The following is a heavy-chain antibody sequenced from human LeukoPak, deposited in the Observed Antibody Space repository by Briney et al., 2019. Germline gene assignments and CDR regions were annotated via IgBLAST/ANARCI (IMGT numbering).Heavy chain of an antibody. V-gene: IGHV3-11*01. CDR3: ARQYAGRYYYDKYAFDI. D-gene: IGHD3-22*01. J-gene: IGHJ3*02. Sequence: GGSLRLSCAASGFTFSDYYMSWIRQAPGKGLEWVSYISSSGSTIYYADSVKGRFTISRDNAKNSLYLQMNSLRAEDTAMYYCARQYAGRYYYDKYAFDIWGQGTMVTVSS. CDR2: ISSSGSTI. CDR1: GFTFSDYY.